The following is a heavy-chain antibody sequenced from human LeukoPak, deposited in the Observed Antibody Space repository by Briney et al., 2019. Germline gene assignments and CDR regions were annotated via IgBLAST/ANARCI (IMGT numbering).Heavy chain of an antibody. CDR2: ISGSGGST. CDR1: GFTFSSYA. V-gene: IGHV3-23*01. Sequence: GGSLRLSCAASGFTFSSYAMSWVRQAPGKGLEWVSAISGSGGSTYHADSVKGRFTISRDNSKNTLYLQMNSLRAEDTAVYYCAKDPYCGGDCYFDLWGRGTLVTVSS. J-gene: IGHJ2*01. D-gene: IGHD2-21*01. CDR3: AKDPYCGGDCYFDL.